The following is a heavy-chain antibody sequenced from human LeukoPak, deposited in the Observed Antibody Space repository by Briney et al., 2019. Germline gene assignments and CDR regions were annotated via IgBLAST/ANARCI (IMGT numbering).Heavy chain of an antibody. J-gene: IGHJ4*02. CDR2: IYHSGST. CDR1: GYSISSGYY. D-gene: IGHD6-13*01. Sequence: PSETLSLTXAVSGYSISSGYYWGWIRQPPGKGLEWIGSIYHSGSTYYNPSLKSRVTISVDTSKNQFSLKLSSVTAADTAVYYCARHACREGAASVWVPFDYWGQGTLVTVSS. V-gene: IGHV4-38-2*01. CDR3: ARHACREGAASVWVPFDY.